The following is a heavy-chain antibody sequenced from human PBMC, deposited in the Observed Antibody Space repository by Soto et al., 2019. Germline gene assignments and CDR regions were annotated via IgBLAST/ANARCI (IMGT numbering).Heavy chain of an antibody. Sequence: PGESLKLSCTISPYIYTSYWITGGREMPCKCGDCLGRIDPSDSHINYSPSFQGHVTISADKSISTAYLQWSSLKASDTAMYFCASHCSGENCYTTTHYYYGMDVWGQGTTVTVSS. V-gene: IGHV5-10-1*01. CDR3: ASHCSGENCYTTTHYYYGMDV. J-gene: IGHJ6*02. CDR1: PYIYTSYW. D-gene: IGHD2-15*01. CDR2: IDPSDSHI.